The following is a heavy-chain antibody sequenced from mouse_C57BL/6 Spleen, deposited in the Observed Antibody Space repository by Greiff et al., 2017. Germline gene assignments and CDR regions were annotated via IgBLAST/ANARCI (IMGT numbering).Heavy chain of an antibody. D-gene: IGHD5-1*01. CDR3: ARGEYPYYAMDY. V-gene: IGHV3-1*01. Sequence: EVKVVESGPGMVKPSQSLSLTCTVTGYSITSGYDWHWIRHFPGNKLEWMGYISYSGSTNYNPSLKSRISITHDTSKNHFFLKLNSVTTEDTATYYCARGEYPYYAMDYWGQGTSVTVSS. CDR1: GYSITSGYD. J-gene: IGHJ4*01. CDR2: ISYSGST.